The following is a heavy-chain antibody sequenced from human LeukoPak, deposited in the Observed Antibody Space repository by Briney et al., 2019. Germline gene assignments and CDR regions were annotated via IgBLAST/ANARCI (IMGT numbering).Heavy chain of an antibody. CDR3: ARVKAARIYYYYMDV. V-gene: IGHV3-21*01. J-gene: IGHJ6*03. CDR1: GFTFSSYS. CDR2: ISSSSSYI. Sequence: GGSLRLSCAASGFTFSSYSMNWVRQAPGKGLEWVSSISSSSSYIYYADSVKGRFTISRDNAKNSLYLQMNSVRAEDTAVYYCARVKAARIYYYYMDVWGKGTTVTVSS. D-gene: IGHD6-6*01.